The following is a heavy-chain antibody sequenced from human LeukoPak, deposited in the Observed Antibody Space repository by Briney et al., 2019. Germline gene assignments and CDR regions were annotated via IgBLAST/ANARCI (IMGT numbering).Heavy chain of an antibody. CDR3: ARDQEVNAFDI. D-gene: IGHD2-21*01. V-gene: IGHV1-46*01. Sequence: GASVKVSCKASGYTFTSYYMHWVRQAPGQGLEWMGIINPSGGSTSYAQKLQGRVTMTRDTSISTAYMELSRLGSDDTAVYYCARDQEVNAFDIWGQGTMVTVSS. J-gene: IGHJ3*02. CDR2: INPSGGST. CDR1: GYTFTSYY.